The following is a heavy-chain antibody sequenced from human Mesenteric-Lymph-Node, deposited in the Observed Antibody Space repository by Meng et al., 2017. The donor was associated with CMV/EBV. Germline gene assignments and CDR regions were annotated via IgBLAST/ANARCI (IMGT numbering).Heavy chain of an antibody. Sequence: LSLTCAASGFTFSSYAMHWVRQAPGKGLEWVAVISYDGSNKYYADSVKGRFTISRDNSKNTLYLQMNSLRAEDTAVYYCARDPGSAHVCSSTSCYRGYYYGMDVWGQGTTVTVSS. CDR2: ISYDGSNK. CDR3: ARDPGSAHVCSSTSCYRGYYYGMDV. V-gene: IGHV3-30-3*01. D-gene: IGHD2-2*02. CDR1: GFTFSSYA. J-gene: IGHJ6*02.